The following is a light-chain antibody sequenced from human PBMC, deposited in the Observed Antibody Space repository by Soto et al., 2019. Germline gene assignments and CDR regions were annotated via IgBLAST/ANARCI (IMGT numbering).Light chain of an antibody. Sequence: DIQMTQSPSSLSASVGDRVTITCQASQDIKNYLNWYQQKPGKAPNLLIYDASNLKTGVPSRFSGSGSGTHFTFTISRRQPEDIATYYCQHYDHLPPLSFGGGTKVEIK. CDR1: QDIKNY. V-gene: IGKV1-33*01. CDR3: QHYDHLPPLS. J-gene: IGKJ4*01. CDR2: DAS.